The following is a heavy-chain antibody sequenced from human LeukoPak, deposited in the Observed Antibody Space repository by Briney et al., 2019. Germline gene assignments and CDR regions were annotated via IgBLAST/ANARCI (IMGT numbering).Heavy chain of an antibody. V-gene: IGHV4-34*01. CDR2: INHGGST. J-gene: IGHJ4*02. Sequence: PSETLSLTCAVYGENFSIYFYSWIRQPPGKGLEWIGEINHGGSTSYNPSLKSRVTISVDTSKNQFSLKLSSVTAADTAVYYCARERRKAMIVVVQAGIFDYWGQGTLVTVSS. CDR3: ARERRKAMIVVVQAGIFDY. D-gene: IGHD3-22*01. CDR1: GENFSIYF.